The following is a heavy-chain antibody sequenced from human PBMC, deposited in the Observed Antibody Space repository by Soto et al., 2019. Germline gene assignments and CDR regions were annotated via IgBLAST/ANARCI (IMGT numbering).Heavy chain of an antibody. V-gene: IGHV1-3*01. CDR2: INAANGDT. CDR3: ARNEWGTFYFDY. D-gene: IGHD3-16*01. Sequence: ASVKVSFKASGNTFTNYAIQWVRQAPGQRLEWMGWINAANGDTKSSQKFQGRVTITRDTSASTAYMELSSLRSEDTAVYYCARNEWGTFYFDYWGQGTLVTVSS. CDR1: GNTFTNYA. J-gene: IGHJ4*02.